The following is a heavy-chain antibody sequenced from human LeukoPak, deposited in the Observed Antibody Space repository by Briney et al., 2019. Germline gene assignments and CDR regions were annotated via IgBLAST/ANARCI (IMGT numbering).Heavy chain of an antibody. Sequence: PGGSLRLSCAASGFTVSSNYMSWVRQAPGKGLEWVSVTYSGGSTYYADSVKGRFTISRDNSKNTLYLQMNSLRAEDTAVYYCARDQGRDGYNSDYWGQGTLVTVSS. CDR2: TYSGGST. CDR3: ARDQGRDGYNSDY. J-gene: IGHJ4*02. V-gene: IGHV3-66*01. CDR1: GFTVSSNY. D-gene: IGHD5-24*01.